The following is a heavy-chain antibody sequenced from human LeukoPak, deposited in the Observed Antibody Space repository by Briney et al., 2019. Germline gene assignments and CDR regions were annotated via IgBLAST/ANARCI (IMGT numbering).Heavy chain of an antibody. Sequence: GGSLRLSCTASGFTFSNFCMHWVRQTPEKGLIWVSRICPGGTITNYADSVKGRFTISRDDAKNMMFLQMNSLRADDTAVYYCVRDFRSADYWGQGILVTVSS. CDR1: GFTFSNFC. CDR3: VRDFRSADY. V-gene: IGHV3-74*01. CDR2: ICPGGTIT. J-gene: IGHJ4*02.